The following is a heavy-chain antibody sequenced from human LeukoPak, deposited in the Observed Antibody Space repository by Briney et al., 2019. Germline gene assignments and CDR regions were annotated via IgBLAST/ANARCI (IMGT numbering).Heavy chain of an antibody. CDR1: GGSISSSSYY. CDR3: AKEGLHTYDFWSGSNTEFDY. V-gene: IGHV4-39*01. CDR2: IYYSGST. D-gene: IGHD3-3*01. Sequence: PSETLSLTCTVSGGSISSSSYYWGWIRQPPGKGLEWIGSIYYSGSTYYNPSLKSRVTISVDTSKNQFSLKLSSVTAADTAVYYCAKEGLHTYDFWSGSNTEFDYWGQGTLVTVSS. J-gene: IGHJ4*02.